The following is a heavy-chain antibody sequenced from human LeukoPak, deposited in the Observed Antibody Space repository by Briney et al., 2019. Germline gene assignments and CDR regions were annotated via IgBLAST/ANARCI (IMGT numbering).Heavy chain of an antibody. CDR1: GFTLSSYS. V-gene: IGHV3-48*04. CDR3: ARGSDYYDSSGYGY. J-gene: IGHJ4*02. Sequence: GGSLRLSCAASGFTLSSYSMNWVRQAPGKGLEWVSYISSSGSTIYYADSVKGRFTISRDNAKNSLYLQMNSLRAEDTAVYYCARGSDYYDSSGYGYWGQGTLVTVSS. D-gene: IGHD3-22*01. CDR2: ISSSGSTI.